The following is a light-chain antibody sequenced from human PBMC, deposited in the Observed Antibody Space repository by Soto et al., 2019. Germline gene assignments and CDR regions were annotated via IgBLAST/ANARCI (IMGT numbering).Light chain of an antibody. CDR1: NSDVGGYKY. V-gene: IGLV2-14*01. CDR2: EVS. J-gene: IGLJ3*02. Sequence: QSALTQPASVSGSPGQSITISCTGTNSDVGGYKYVSWYQQHPGKAPKVMIYEVSNRPSGVSNRFSGSKSGNTASLTISGLQAEDEADYYCSSYTSNSTWVFGGGTKLTVL. CDR3: SSYTSNSTWV.